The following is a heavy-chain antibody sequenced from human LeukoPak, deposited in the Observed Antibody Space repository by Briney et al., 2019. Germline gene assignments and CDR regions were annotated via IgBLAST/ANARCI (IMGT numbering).Heavy chain of an antibody. CDR3: ARSLGGAYDY. CDR2: INIDGSNT. D-gene: IGHD1-26*01. J-gene: IGHJ4*02. CDR1: GFPFSSYW. V-gene: IGHV3-74*01. Sequence: GGSLRLSCAASGFPFSSYWMHWVRQAPGKGLVWVSRINIDGSNTNYADSVKGRFTISRDNAKNTPYLQMDSLRAEDTAVYYCARSLGGAYDYWGQGTLVTVSS.